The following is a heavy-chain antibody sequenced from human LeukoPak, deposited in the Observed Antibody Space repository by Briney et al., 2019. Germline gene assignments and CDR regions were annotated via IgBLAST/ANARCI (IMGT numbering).Heavy chain of an antibody. J-gene: IGHJ4*02. CDR2: IRYDGSNK. Sequence: GGSLSLSCAASGFTFSRYGMHWVRQAPGKGVEWVAFIRYDGSNKYYADSVKCRFTISRDNSKNTLYLQMNSLRAEDTAVYYCAKDLSYDILTGYHDYWGQGTLVTVSS. V-gene: IGHV3-30*02. D-gene: IGHD3-9*01. CDR3: AKDLSYDILTGYHDY. CDR1: GFTFSRYG.